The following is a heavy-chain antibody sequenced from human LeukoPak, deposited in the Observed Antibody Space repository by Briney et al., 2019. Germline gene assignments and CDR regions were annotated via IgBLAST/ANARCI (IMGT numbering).Heavy chain of an antibody. CDR3: AREGIVGATLLPRVVDY. CDR2: IKPDGSEE. CDR1: GFTFSSNW. J-gene: IGHJ4*02. Sequence: PGGSLRLSCVVSGFTFSSNWMSWVRQAPGKGLEWVANIKPDGSEEYYVDSVKGRFTISRDNAKNSLYLQMNTLRVEDTAVYYCAREGIVGATLLPRVVDYWGQGTLVTVSS. D-gene: IGHD1-26*01. V-gene: IGHV3-7*01.